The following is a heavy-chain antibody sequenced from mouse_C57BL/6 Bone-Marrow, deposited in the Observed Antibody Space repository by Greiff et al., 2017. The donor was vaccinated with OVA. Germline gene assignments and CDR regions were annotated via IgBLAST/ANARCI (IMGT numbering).Heavy chain of an antibody. CDR3: ARKGDGSGYEAY. CDR1: GYTFTSYG. CDR2: IYPRSGNT. Sequence: QVQLKQSGAELARPGASVKLSCKASGYTFTSYGISWVKQRTGQGLEWIGEIYPRSGNTYYNEKFKGKATLTADKSSSTAYMELRSLTSEDSAVYFCARKGDGSGYEAYWGQGTTLTVSS. D-gene: IGHD3-2*02. J-gene: IGHJ2*01. V-gene: IGHV1-81*01.